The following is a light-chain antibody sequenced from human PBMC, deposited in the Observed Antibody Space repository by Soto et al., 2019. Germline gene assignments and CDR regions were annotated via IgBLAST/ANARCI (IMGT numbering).Light chain of an antibody. V-gene: IGLV2-14*01. CDR1: SSDVGAYNF. Sequence: QSVLTQPASVSGSPGQSITISCTGTSSDVGAYNFVSWYQHHPGRAPKLIIYEVTIRPSGVSNRFSGSKSGNTASLTISGLQAEDEADYYCKSYAGSNTYVFGSGTKLTVL. CDR3: KSYAGSNTYV. CDR2: EVT. J-gene: IGLJ1*01.